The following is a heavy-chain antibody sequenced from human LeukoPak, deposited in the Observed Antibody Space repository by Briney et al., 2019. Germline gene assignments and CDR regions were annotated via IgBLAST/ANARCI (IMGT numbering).Heavy chain of an antibody. D-gene: IGHD2-15*01. CDR3: ARDWGDIVVVVAEIAFDI. CDR2: ISSSSSYI. Sequence: GGSLRLSCAASGFTFSSYSMKWVRQAPGKGLEGASSISSSSSYIYYADSVKGRFTISRDNAKNSLYLQMNSLRAEDTAVYYCARDWGDIVVVVAEIAFDIWGQGTMVTVSS. CDR1: GFTFSSYS. V-gene: IGHV3-21*01. J-gene: IGHJ3*02.